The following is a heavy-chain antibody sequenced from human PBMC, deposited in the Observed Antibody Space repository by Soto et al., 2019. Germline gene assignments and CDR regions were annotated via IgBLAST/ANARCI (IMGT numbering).Heavy chain of an antibody. Sequence: EVQLLESGGGLVQPGGSLRLSCAASGFTFSSYAMTWVRQAPGKGLEWVSAITGSGGNTNHLDSVKGRFTISRDNSRNTLYLQMNSLRAVDPAVYYCAKVGSYYKSFDHWYFDLWGRGTLVTVSS. J-gene: IGHJ2*01. CDR1: GFTFSSYA. CDR3: AKVGSYYKSFDHWYFDL. D-gene: IGHD3-10*01. V-gene: IGHV3-23*01. CDR2: ITGSGGNT.